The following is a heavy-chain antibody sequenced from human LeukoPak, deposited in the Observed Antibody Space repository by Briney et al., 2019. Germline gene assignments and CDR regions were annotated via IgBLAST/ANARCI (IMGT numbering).Heavy chain of an antibody. D-gene: IGHD3-22*01. CDR3: ARVIITGWFDP. Sequence: ASVKVSCKASGYTFTSYYMHWVRQAPGQGLEWMGIINPSGGSTSYAQKFQGRVTMTRDTSTSTAYMELRSLRSDDTAVYYCARVIITGWFDPWGQGTLVTVSS. CDR1: GYTFTSYY. V-gene: IGHV1-46*01. J-gene: IGHJ5*02. CDR2: INPSGGST.